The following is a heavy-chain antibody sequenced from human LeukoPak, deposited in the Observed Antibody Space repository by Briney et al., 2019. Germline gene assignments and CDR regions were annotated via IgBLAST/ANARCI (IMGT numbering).Heavy chain of an antibody. Sequence: GGSLRLSCVASGFTFSGHWMHWVRQVPGKGLMAVSRITPDGNAAAYADSVKGRFTISRDNAKNTLYLEMNSLTAEDTALYHCTRSGYSNGYDYWGRGTLVTVSS. CDR2: ITPDGNAA. CDR1: GFTFSGHW. J-gene: IGHJ4*02. V-gene: IGHV3-74*03. D-gene: IGHD2-15*01. CDR3: TRSGYSNGYDY.